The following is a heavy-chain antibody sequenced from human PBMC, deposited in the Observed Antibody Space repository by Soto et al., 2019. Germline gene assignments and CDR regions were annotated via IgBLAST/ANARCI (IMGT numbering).Heavy chain of an antibody. D-gene: IGHD3-22*01. CDR1: GCSISSGDYY. Sequence: PXETLCLTCTVAGCSISSGDYYWSWIRQHPGKGLEWIGYIYYSGSTYYNPSLKSRVTISVDTSKNQFSLKLSSVTAADTAVYYCARVPTYYYDRGAAFDIWGQGAMVTVSS. CDR2: IYYSGST. J-gene: IGHJ3*02. V-gene: IGHV4-30-4*01. CDR3: ARVPTYYYDRGAAFDI.